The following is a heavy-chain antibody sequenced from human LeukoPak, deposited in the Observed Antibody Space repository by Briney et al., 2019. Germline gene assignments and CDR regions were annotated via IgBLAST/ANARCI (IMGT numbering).Heavy chain of an antibody. Sequence: SWGSLSLSCAASGFTFSSYWMLWVRQAPGKGLVWVSRINSDGSSTSYADSVKGRFTISRDNAKNTLYLQMNSLRAEDTAVYYCAREGSDYYDSSGYYGFDYWGQGTLVTVS. D-gene: IGHD3-22*01. J-gene: IGHJ4*02. CDR3: AREGSDYYDSSGYYGFDY. CDR1: GFTFSSYW. CDR2: INSDGSST. V-gene: IGHV3-74*01.